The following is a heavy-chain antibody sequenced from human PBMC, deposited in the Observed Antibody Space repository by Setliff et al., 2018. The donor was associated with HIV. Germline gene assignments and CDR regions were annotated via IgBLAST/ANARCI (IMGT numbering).Heavy chain of an antibody. J-gene: IGHJ4*02. D-gene: IGHD7-27*01. Sequence: PGGSLRLSCEASGFTLINYGMLWVRQAPGKGLEWVSYTPISGTDAYYADSVKGRFSISTDNAKNSLYLQMNRLRVEDSAVYYCAIDKSGPGDQVEYWRQGTQVTVSS. CDR3: AIDKSGPGDQVEY. CDR2: TPISGTDA. V-gene: IGHV3-48*03. CDR1: GFTLINYG.